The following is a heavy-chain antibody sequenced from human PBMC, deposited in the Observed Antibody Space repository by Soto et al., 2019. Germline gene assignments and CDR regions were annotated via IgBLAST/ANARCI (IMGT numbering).Heavy chain of an antibody. CDR2: MNPNSGNT. J-gene: IGHJ6*02. CDR1: GYTFTIYD. CDR3: ARDQTNYGMDV. Sequence: ASVKVSCKASGYTFTIYDINWVRQATGQGLEWMGWMNPNSGNTVYAQKFQGRVTMTRNTSISTAYMELSSLRSEDTAVYYCARDQTNYGMDVWGQGTTVTVS. V-gene: IGHV1-8*01.